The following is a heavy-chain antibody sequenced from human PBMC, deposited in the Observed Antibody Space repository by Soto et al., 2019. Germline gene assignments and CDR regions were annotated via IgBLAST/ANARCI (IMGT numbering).Heavy chain of an antibody. V-gene: IGHV3-30*18. D-gene: IGHD4-4*01. CDR1: GFTFNSYG. Sequence: GGSLRLSCAASGFTFNSYGIHWVRQAPGQGLEWVAGVSYDGSKQYYTDSVRGRFTISRDNSRNTLDLQMNSLRAEDTAVYYCAKGFLGDYTQEDYYYYGMDVWGQGTTVTVSS. CDR2: VSYDGSKQ. CDR3: AKGFLGDYTQEDYYYYGMDV. J-gene: IGHJ6*02.